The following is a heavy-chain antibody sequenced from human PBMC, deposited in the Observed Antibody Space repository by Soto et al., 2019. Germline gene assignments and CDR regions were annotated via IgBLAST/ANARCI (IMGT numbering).Heavy chain of an antibody. Sequence: SETLSLTCTVSGGSISSYHWTWIRQPPGKGLEWIGFIYNSGSPNYNPSLKSRVTISLDTSKNQFSLKLTSVTTAGTAVYYCARQMGYCTTTSCHAGPLYYYMDVWGKGTTVTVSS. V-gene: IGHV4-59*08. CDR1: GGSISSYH. CDR2: IYNSGSP. J-gene: IGHJ6*03. CDR3: ARQMGYCTTTSCHAGPLYYYMDV. D-gene: IGHD2-2*01.